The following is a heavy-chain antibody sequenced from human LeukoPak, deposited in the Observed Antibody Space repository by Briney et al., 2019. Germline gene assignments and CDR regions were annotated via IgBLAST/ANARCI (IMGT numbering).Heavy chain of an antibody. Sequence: GGSLRLSCAAAGFTFDDYAMHWVRQAPGNGLEWVAGISWNSGSIGYADSVKGRFTISRDNAKSSLYLQMNSLRAEDTALYYCAKDESGIAVAGFFAYWGQGTLVTVSS. D-gene: IGHD6-19*01. CDR3: AKDESGIAVAGFFAY. V-gene: IGHV3-9*01. CDR2: ISWNSGSI. J-gene: IGHJ4*02. CDR1: GFTFDDYA.